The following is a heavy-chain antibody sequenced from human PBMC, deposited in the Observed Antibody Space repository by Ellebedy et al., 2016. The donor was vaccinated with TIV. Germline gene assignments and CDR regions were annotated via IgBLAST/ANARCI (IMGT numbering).Heavy chain of an antibody. D-gene: IGHD3-10*01. Sequence: ASVKVSXXASGYTFTSHIIHWVRQAPGQWLEWLGWINAGNGDTKYSQKFQGRVTITRDTSASTVYMEMSSLRSEDTAVFYCGRDPEGPYYYGSGKFDYWGQGTLVTVSS. CDR1: GYTFTSHI. V-gene: IGHV1-3*01. CDR3: GRDPEGPYYYGSGKFDY. J-gene: IGHJ4*02. CDR2: INAGNGDT.